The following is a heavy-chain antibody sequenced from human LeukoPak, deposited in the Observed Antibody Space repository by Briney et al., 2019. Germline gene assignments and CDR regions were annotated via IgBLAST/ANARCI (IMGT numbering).Heavy chain of an antibody. CDR1: GDSISSSNW. J-gene: IGHJ5*02. CDR2: INHSGST. Sequence: PSGTLSLTCAVSGDSISSSNWWSWVRQPPGKGLEWIGEINHSGSTNYNPSLKSRVTISVDTSKNQFSLKLSSVTAADTAVYYCARDLGRSGVNWFDPWGQGTLVTVSS. D-gene: IGHD3-10*01. CDR3: ARDLGRSGVNWFDP. V-gene: IGHV4-4*02.